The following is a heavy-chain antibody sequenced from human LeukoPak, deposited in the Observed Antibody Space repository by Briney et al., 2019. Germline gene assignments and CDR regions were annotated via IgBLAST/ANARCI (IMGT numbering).Heavy chain of an antibody. CDR1: GFTFSNYW. J-gene: IGHJ4*02. V-gene: IGHV3-74*01. CDR2: IYNDGATT. D-gene: IGHD1-1*01. Sequence: PGGSLRLSCVVSGFTFSNYWMFWVRQVPGKGLEWVSQIYNDGATTTYADSVKGRFTISRDNAKNTLFLQMNSLRAEDTAVYYCAREGGWNDFDYWGQGTLVTVSS. CDR3: AREGGWNDFDY.